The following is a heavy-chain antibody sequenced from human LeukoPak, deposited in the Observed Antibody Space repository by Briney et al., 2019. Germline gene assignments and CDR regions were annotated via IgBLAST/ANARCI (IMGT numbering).Heavy chain of an antibody. CDR3: AKEGFRIHYGMDV. CDR2: IRYDGSNK. J-gene: IGHJ6*02. V-gene: IGHV3-30*02. CDR1: GFTFSSYG. Sequence: GGSLRLSCAASGFTFSSYGMHWARQAPGKGLEWVAFIRYDGSNKYYADSVKGRFTISRDNSKNTLYLQMNSLRAEDTAVYYCAKEGFRIHYGMDVWGQGTTVTVSS. D-gene: IGHD3-10*01.